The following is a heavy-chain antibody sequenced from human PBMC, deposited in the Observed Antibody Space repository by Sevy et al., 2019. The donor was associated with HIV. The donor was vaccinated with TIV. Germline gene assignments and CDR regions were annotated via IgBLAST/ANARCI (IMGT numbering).Heavy chain of an antibody. D-gene: IGHD3-9*01. CDR1: GGSISSGVYY. J-gene: IGHJ6*02. Sequence: SETLSLTCTVSGGSISSGVYYWSWIRQPPGKGLEWIGYIYYSGSTYYNPSLKSRVTISVDTSKNQFSLKLSSVTAADTAVYYCARDRSATDWLPYGMDVWGQGTTVTVSS. CDR3: ARDRSATDWLPYGMDV. V-gene: IGHV4-30-4*01. CDR2: IYYSGST.